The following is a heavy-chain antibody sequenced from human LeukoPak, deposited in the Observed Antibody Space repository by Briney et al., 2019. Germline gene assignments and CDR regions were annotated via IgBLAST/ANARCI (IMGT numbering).Heavy chain of an antibody. CDR3: ARDYYDSSGYYPWGY. V-gene: IGHV3-30*04. J-gene: IGHJ4*02. CDR1: GFSFSNYA. D-gene: IGHD3-22*01. CDR2: ISYDGSNK. Sequence: PGGSLRLSCAASGFSFSNYAMHWVRQAPGKGLEWVAVISYDGSNKYYADSVKGRFTSSRDNSKNTLYLQMNSLRAEDTAVYYCARDYYDSSGYYPWGYWGQGTLVTVSS.